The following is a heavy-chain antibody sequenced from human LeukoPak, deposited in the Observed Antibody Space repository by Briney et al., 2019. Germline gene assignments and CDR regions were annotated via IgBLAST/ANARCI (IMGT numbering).Heavy chain of an antibody. V-gene: IGHV3-23*01. CDR2: ISPSGPDT. CDR1: GFTFNSYA. J-gene: IGHJ4*02. Sequence: GGSLRLSCAASGFTFNSYAMSWVRQAPGKGLEWVSVISPSGPDTYYADSVKGRFTISRDNSKNTLYLQMNSLRAEDTAVYYCASELLGRAVAGSPFDYWGQGTLVTVSS. CDR3: ASELLGRAVAGSPFDY. D-gene: IGHD6-19*01.